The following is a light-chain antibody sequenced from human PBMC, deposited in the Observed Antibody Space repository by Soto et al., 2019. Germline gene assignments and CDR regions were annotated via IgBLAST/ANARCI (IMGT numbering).Light chain of an antibody. CDR1: HNINTI. Sequence: EVVLTQSPANRSVSPGERATLSCRASHNINTILAWYQQKPGQAPRLLIYRASTRATGIPARFSGSGSGTEFALTITSLQSEDFAVYYCQQYNIWPITFGQGTRLEI. CDR3: QQYNIWPIT. V-gene: IGKV3-15*01. J-gene: IGKJ5*01. CDR2: RAS.